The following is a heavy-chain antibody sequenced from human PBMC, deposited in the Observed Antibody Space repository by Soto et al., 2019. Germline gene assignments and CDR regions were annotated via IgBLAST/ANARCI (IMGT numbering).Heavy chain of an antibody. CDR1: GLVFSSFW. CDR2: IKQDGSEK. V-gene: IGHV3-7*01. J-gene: IGHJ6*02. Sequence: GGSLRLSCEASGLVFSSFWMSWVRQAPGKGLEWVAYIKQDGSEKYYVDSVKGRFTISRDNPKSSLYLQMNNLRAEDTAVYHCARGHKGLEVWGQGTTVTVSS. CDR3: ARGHKGLEV.